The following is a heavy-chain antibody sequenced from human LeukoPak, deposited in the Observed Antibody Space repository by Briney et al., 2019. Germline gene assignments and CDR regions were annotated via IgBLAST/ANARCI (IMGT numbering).Heavy chain of an antibody. D-gene: IGHD3-16*01. CDR3: AKALTRWAFDM. J-gene: IGHJ3*02. CDR2: IGGRDGST. Sequence: GGSLRLSCAASGFTFSSYGMSWVRQAPGKGLEWVSAIGGRDGSTYYADSVKGRFTVSTDKAKNTLYLQMDSLRAEDTAIYYCAKALTRWAFDMWGQGTMVTVSS. V-gene: IGHV3-23*01. CDR1: GFTFSSYG.